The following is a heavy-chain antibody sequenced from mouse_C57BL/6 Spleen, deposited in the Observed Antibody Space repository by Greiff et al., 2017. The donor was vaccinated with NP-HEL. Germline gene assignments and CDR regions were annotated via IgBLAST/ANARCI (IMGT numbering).Heavy chain of an antibody. J-gene: IGHJ2*01. CDR1: GYAFTNYL. Sequence: LVESGAELVRPGTSVKVSCKASGYAFTNYLIEWVKQRPGQGLEWIGVINPGSGGTNYNEKFKGKATLTADKSTSTAYMQLSSLTSEDSAVYVCARSELGRSFDYWGQGTTLTVSS. CDR3: ARSELGRSFDY. V-gene: IGHV1-54*01. CDR2: INPGSGGT. D-gene: IGHD4-1*01.